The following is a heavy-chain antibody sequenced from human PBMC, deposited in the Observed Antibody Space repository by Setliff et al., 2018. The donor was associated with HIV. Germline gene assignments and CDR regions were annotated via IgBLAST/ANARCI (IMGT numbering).Heavy chain of an antibody. J-gene: IGHJ4*02. Sequence: GASVKVSCKASGYTFTSYYIHWVRQAPGQGLEWMGVIHPSGGSTSYAQKFQGWITMTRDTSISTAYMELSRLRSDDTAVYYCARGMDYYDTSGYYQYYFDYWGQGTLVTVSS. V-gene: IGHV1-46*01. CDR1: GYTFTSYY. D-gene: IGHD3-22*01. CDR2: IHPSGGST. CDR3: ARGMDYYDTSGYYQYYFDY.